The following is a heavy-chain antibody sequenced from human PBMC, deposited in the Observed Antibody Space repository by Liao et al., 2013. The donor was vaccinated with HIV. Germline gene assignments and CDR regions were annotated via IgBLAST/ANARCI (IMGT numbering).Heavy chain of an antibody. CDR3: ARDVVNWFDP. CDR1: GSSLNNDDW. CDR2: VFYSGSN. J-gene: IGHJ5*02. D-gene: IGHD2-15*01. V-gene: IGHV4-28*03. Sequence: QVQLQEWGPGLLKPSDTLSLACGVSGSSLNNDDWWGWVRQPPGKGLEWIGYVFYSGSNYYTPSLKSRVSMSLDTSKNLISLRLTSVTALDTAVYYCARDVVNWFDPWGQGTLVTVSS.